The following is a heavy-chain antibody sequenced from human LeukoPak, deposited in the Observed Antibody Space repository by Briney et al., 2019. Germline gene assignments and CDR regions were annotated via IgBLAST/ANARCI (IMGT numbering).Heavy chain of an antibody. D-gene: IGHD6-13*01. V-gene: IGHV4-34*01. CDR2: INHSEST. Sequence: SETLSLTCAVYGGSFSGYYWSWIRQPPGKGLEWIGEINHSESTNYNPSLKSRVTISVDTSKNQFSLKLSSVTAADTAVYYCARGHSSSWYYFDYWGQGTLVTVSS. CDR3: ARGHSSSWYYFDY. J-gene: IGHJ4*02. CDR1: GGSFSGYY.